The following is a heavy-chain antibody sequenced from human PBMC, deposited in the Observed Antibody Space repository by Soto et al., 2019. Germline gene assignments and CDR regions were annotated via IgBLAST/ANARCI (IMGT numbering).Heavy chain of an antibody. CDR3: ARVRYCISTSCYGAFYYGMDV. CDR1: GYTFTSYG. V-gene: IGHV1-18*01. D-gene: IGHD2-2*01. CDR2: ISAYNGNT. J-gene: IGHJ6*02. Sequence: VASVKVSCKASGYTFTSYGISWVRQATGQGLEWMGWISAYNGNTYYAQNLQGWVTMTRDTSISTAYMELSRLRSDDTAVYYCARVRYCISTSCYGAFYYGMDVWGQGTTVTVSS.